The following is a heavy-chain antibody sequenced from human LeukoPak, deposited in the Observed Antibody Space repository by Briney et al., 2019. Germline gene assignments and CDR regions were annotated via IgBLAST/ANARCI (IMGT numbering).Heavy chain of an antibody. D-gene: IGHD7-27*01. CDR2: IYYSGST. J-gene: IGHJ3*02. V-gene: IGHV4-31*03. Sequence: SETLSLTCTVSGGSISSGGYYRSWIRQHPGKGLEWIGYIYYSGSTYYNPSLKSRVTISVDTSKNQFSLKLSSVTAADTAVYYCARDAHYWGRPTHDAFDIWGQGTMVTVSS. CDR1: GGSISSGGYY. CDR3: ARDAHYWGRPTHDAFDI.